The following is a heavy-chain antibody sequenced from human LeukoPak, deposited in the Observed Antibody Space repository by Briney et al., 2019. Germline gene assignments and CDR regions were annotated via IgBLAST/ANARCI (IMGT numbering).Heavy chain of an antibody. CDR2: IIPIFGTA. D-gene: IGHD4-11*01. J-gene: IGHJ3*02. Sequence: SVKVSCKASGGTFSSYAISWVRQAPGQGLEWMGGIIPIFGTANYAQKFQGGVTITADESTSTAYMELSSLRSEDTAVYYCARDRTVTDAFDIWGQGTMVTVSS. V-gene: IGHV1-69*01. CDR3: ARDRTVTDAFDI. CDR1: GGTFSSYA.